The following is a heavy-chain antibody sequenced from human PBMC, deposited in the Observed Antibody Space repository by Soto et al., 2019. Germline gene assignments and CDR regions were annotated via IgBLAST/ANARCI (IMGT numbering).Heavy chain of an antibody. V-gene: IGHV3-23*01. J-gene: IGHJ6*03. CDR3: AKSEGSYYYYYYMDV. Sequence: PGGSLRLSCAASGFTFSSYAMSWVRQAPGKGLEWVSAISGSGGSTYYADSVKGRFTISRDNSKNTLYLQMNSLRAEDTAVYYCAKSEGSYYYYYYMDVWGKGTTVTVSS. CDR1: GFTFSSYA. D-gene: IGHD3-10*01. CDR2: ISGSGGST.